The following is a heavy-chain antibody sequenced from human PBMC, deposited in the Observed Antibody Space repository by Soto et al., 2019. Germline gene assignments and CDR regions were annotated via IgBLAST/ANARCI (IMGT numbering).Heavy chain of an antibody. Sequence: QGQLVQSGPEAKKPGASVKVSCKASGYTFSRYGISWVRQAPGQGLERMGWISGYNGDTKYAQKVQGRVTMTIDTSTYTAYMEVRSLTSDDTAIYYCAKNGQPTYYYYGMDVWGQGTTVTVSS. D-gene: IGHD2-8*01. CDR2: ISGYNGDT. CDR3: AKNGQPTYYYYGMDV. J-gene: IGHJ6*02. CDR1: GYTFSRYG. V-gene: IGHV1-18*01.